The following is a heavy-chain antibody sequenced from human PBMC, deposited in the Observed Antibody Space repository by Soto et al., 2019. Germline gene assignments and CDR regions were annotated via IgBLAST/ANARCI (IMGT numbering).Heavy chain of an antibody. V-gene: IGHV1-69*02. CDR3: ARFPQTAIVGAAYFDY. CDR1: GGTFSSYI. Sequence: QVQLVQSGAEVKKPGSSVKVSCKASGGTFSSYIISWVRQAPGQGLEWMGRIIPILGIANYAQKFLGRVTITADKSTSTAYMELSSLRSEDTAVYYCARFPQTAIVGAAYFDYWGQGTLVTVSS. CDR2: IIPILGIA. J-gene: IGHJ4*02. D-gene: IGHD1-26*01.